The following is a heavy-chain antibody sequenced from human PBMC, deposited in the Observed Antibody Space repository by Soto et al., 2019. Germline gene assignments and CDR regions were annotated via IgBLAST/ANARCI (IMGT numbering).Heavy chain of an antibody. D-gene: IGHD6-19*01. J-gene: IGHJ4*02. CDR3: ARQVRAVAGTGDFDY. V-gene: IGHV4-34*01. CDR1: GGSFSGYY. Sequence: SETLSLTCAVYGGSFSGYYWSWIRQPPGKGLEWIGEINHSGSTNYNPSLKSRVTISVDTSKNQFSLKLSSVTAADTAVYYCARQVRAVAGTGDFDYWGQGTLVTVSS. CDR2: INHSGST.